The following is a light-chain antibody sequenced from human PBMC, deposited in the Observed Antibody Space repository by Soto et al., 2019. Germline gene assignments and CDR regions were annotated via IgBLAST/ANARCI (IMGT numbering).Light chain of an antibody. CDR3: VSFAGGTYV. CDR1: SGDIGSYNR. CDR2: DVN. Sequence: QSALTQPASVSGSPGQSITISCTGTSGDIGSYNRVSWYQQHPGKAPKLMIYDVNRRPSGVPDRFSGSKSGNTASLTVSGLQAEDEADYYCVSFAGGTYVFGTGTKVTVL. J-gene: IGLJ1*01. V-gene: IGLV2-14*03.